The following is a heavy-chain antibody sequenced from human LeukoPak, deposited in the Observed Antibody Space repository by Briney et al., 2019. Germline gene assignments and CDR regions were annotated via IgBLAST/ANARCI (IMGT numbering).Heavy chain of an antibody. J-gene: IGHJ4*02. CDR1: GFSISSSA. Sequence: GGSLRLSCAASGFSISSSAMNWVRQAPGKGLEWVAVISYDGSDKYYADSVKGRFTISRDNSKSTLYLQKNSLGAEDTAVYYCAKGINSGYHRYYLDYWGQGTLVTVSS. CDR2: ISYDGSDK. V-gene: IGHV3-30*18. D-gene: IGHD5-12*01. CDR3: AKGINSGYHRYYLDY.